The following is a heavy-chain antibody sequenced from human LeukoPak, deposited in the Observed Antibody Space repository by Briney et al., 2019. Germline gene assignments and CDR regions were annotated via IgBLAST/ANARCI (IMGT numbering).Heavy chain of an antibody. D-gene: IGHD3-22*01. CDR2: IYYSGNT. CDR3: ARRSPYDGWNYYYMDV. CDR1: GGSIGTYY. J-gene: IGHJ6*03. V-gene: IGHV4-59*01. Sequence: KASETLSLTCTVSGGSIGTYYWTWIRQPPGKGLEWIGYIYYSGNTNYNPSLKSRLTISVDTSRNQFSLKLRSVTAADAAVYYCARRSPYDGWNYYYMDVWGKGTTVTVSS.